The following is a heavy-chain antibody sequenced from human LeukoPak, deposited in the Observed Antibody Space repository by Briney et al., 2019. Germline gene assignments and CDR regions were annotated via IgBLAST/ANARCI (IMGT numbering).Heavy chain of an antibody. V-gene: IGHV4-31*03. J-gene: IGHJ4*02. CDR2: IYYSGST. CDR3: ARRASSGWVFDY. CDR1: GGSISSGGYY. Sequence: SETLSLTCTVSGGSISSGGYYWSWIRQHPGKGLEWIGYIYYSGSTYYNPPLKSRVTISVDTSKNQFSLKLSSVTAADTAVYYCARRASSGWVFDYWGQGTLVTVSS. D-gene: IGHD3-22*01.